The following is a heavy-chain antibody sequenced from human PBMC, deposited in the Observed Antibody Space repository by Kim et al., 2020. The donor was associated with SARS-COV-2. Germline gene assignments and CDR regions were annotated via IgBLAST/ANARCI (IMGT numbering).Heavy chain of an antibody. CDR2: ISYDGSNK. CDR1: GFTFSSYA. V-gene: IGHV3-30*04. J-gene: IGHJ4*02. D-gene: IGHD3-22*01. CDR3: ARDLYYYDSSGYSDY. Sequence: GSLRLSCAASGFTFSSYAMHWVRQAPGKGLEWVAVISYDGSNKYYADSVKGRFTISRDNSKNTLYLQMNSLRAEDTAVYYCARDLYYYDSSGYSDYWGQ.